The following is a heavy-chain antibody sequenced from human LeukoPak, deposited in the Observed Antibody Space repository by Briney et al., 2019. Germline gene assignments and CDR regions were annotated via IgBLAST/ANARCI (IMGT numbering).Heavy chain of an antibody. Sequence: SETLSLTCTVSSGSISSYYWSWVRQPPGKGLEWIGYIYYSGSTNYNPSLKSRVTISVDTSKNQFSLKLSSVTAADTAVYYCARDGSPIAAEDAFDIWGQGTMVTVSS. CDR2: IYYSGST. J-gene: IGHJ3*02. D-gene: IGHD6-13*01. CDR3: ARDGSPIAAEDAFDI. CDR1: SGSISSYY. V-gene: IGHV4-59*01.